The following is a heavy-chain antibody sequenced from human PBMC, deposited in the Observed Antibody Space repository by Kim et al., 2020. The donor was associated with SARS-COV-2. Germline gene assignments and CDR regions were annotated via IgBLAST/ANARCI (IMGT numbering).Heavy chain of an antibody. CDR1: GGTFSSYA. CDR3: ARWSVGYGQGMDV. Sequence: SVKVSCKASGGTFSSYAISWVRQAPGQGLEWMGRIIPILGLANYAQKFQGRVTITADKSTSTAYMELSSLRSEDTAVYYCARWSVGYGQGMDVWGQGTTVTVSS. J-gene: IGHJ6*02. D-gene: IGHD3-10*01. V-gene: IGHV1-69*04. CDR2: IIPILGLA.